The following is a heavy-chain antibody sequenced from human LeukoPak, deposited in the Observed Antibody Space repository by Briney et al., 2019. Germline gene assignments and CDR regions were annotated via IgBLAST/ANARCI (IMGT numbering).Heavy chain of an antibody. Sequence: PGGSLRLSCGASGFTFSNSAMYWVRQAPGKGLEFVSVISTNGDRTYYADSVKGGFTISRDNSKNTLYLQMGSLRADDMAVYYCARGVAISSSGWYDTFDYWGQGALVTISS. CDR2: ISTNGDRT. J-gene: IGHJ4*02. V-gene: IGHV3-64*02. CDR1: GFTFSNSA. D-gene: IGHD6-19*01. CDR3: ARGVAISSSGWYDTFDY.